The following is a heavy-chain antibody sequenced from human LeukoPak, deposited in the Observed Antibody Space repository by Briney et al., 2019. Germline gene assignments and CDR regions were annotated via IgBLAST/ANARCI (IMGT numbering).Heavy chain of an antibody. CDR1: GYTFTSYG. Sequence: ASVKVSCKASGYTFTSYGISWVRQAPGQGLEWMGWISAYNGNTNYAQKLQGRVTMTTDTSTSTAYMELRSLRSEDTAVYYCATDAPPQPMIVDYYYYYGMDVWGQGTTVTVSS. V-gene: IGHV1-18*01. CDR3: ATDAPPQPMIVDYYYYYGMDV. CDR2: ISAYNGNT. J-gene: IGHJ6*02. D-gene: IGHD3-22*01.